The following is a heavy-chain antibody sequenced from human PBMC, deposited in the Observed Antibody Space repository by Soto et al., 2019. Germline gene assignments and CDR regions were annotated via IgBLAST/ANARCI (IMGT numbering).Heavy chain of an antibody. CDR2: INPSGGST. Sequence: ASVKVSCKASGYTFTSYYMHWVRQAPGQGLEWMGIINPSGGSTSYAQKFHGRVTMTSDTSTSTVYMELSSLRSEHTAVYSCARDRGIVRATINALGIWRQGTMVTV. J-gene: IGHJ3*02. V-gene: IGHV1-46*01. CDR3: ARDRGIVRATINALGI. D-gene: IGHD1-26*01. CDR1: GYTFTSYY.